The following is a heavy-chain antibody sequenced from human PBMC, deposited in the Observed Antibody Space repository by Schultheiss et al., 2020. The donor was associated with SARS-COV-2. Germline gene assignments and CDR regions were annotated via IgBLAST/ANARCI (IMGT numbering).Heavy chain of an antibody. D-gene: IGHD3-16*01. CDR2: IDYSGRI. CDR3: ARESNDYVWGGGLDY. CDR1: GGSISSGDYY. Sequence: SETLSLTCTVSGGSISSGDYYWSWIRQPPGKGLEWIGYIDYSGRIFYNPSLKSRLTISVDTSKNQFSLKLSSVTAADTAVYFCARESNDYVWGGGLDYWGQGTLVTVSS. V-gene: IGHV4-30-4*02. J-gene: IGHJ4*02.